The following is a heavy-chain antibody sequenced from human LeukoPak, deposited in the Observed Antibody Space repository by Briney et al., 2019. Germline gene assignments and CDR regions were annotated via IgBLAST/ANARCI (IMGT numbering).Heavy chain of an antibody. CDR2: INHSGST. CDR1: GGSFSGYY. J-gene: IGHJ4*02. V-gene: IGHV4-34*01. CDR3: ASRSFITGTYN. Sequence: SETLSLTCAVYGGSFSGYYWSWIRQPPGKGLEWIGEINHSGSTNYNPSLKSRVTISVDTSKNQFSLKLSSVTAADTAVYYCASRSFITGTYNWGQGTLVTVSS. D-gene: IGHD1-20*01.